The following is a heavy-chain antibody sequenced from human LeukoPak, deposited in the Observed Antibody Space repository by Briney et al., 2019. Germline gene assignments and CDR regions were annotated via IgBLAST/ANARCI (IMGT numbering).Heavy chain of an antibody. V-gene: IGHV3-23*01. D-gene: IGHD5-18*01. CDR3: AKDRWNTAMAHFDY. J-gene: IGHJ4*02. Sequence: PGGSLRLSCEASGFAFSSYAMSWVRQAPGKGLEWVSGITGSSDRTYYADSVKGRFTISRDNSKNTLYLQMNSLRVEDTAIYYCAKDRWNTAMAHFDYWGQGTLVTVSS. CDR1: GFAFSSYA. CDR2: ITGSSDRT.